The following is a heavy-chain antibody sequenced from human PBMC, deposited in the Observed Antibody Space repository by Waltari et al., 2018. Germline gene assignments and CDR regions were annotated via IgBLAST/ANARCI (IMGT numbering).Heavy chain of an antibody. CDR2: IIPIFGTA. V-gene: IGHV1-69*12. Sequence: QVQLVQSGAEVKKPGSSVTVSCKASGGTFSSYATSWGRQAPGQGLEWMGGIIPIFGTANYAQKFQGRVTITADETTSTAYMELSSLRSEDTAVYYCAKSLRGYSDYWGQGTLVTVSS. D-gene: IGHD3-22*01. CDR3: AKSLRGYSDY. J-gene: IGHJ4*02. CDR1: GGTFSSYA.